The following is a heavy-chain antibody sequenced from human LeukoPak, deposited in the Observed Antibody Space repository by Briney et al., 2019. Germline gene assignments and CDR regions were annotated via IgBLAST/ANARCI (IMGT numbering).Heavy chain of an antibody. Sequence: QTGGSLRLSCAASGFTFSSYAMRWVRQAPGKGLEWVSAISGSGGSTYYADSVKGRFTISRDNSKNTLYLQMNSLRAEDTAVYYCAKERSRFLEWLSNAPDAFDIWGQGTMVTVSS. V-gene: IGHV3-23*01. CDR1: GFTFSSYA. J-gene: IGHJ3*02. CDR3: AKERSRFLEWLSNAPDAFDI. D-gene: IGHD3-3*01. CDR2: ISGSGGST.